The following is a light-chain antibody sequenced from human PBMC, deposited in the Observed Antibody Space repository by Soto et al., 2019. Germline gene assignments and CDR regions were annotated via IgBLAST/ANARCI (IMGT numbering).Light chain of an antibody. V-gene: IGKV1-33*01. Sequence: DLQMTQSPSSLSASVGARVTITCQANQHISNYLNWYQQKPGKAPRLLIYDVSKLQTGVPSRFSGSESGTDFTFTVRILQHEDIAPCCCQPYGNLAYTFCPGAPREIK. CDR1: QHISNY. J-gene: IGKJ2*01. CDR3: QPYGNLAYT. CDR2: DVS.